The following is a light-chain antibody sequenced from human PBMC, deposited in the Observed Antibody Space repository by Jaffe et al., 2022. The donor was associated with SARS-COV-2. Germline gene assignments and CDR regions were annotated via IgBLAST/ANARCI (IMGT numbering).Light chain of an antibody. V-gene: IGLV3-1*01. Sequence: SYDLTQPPSVSVSPGQTASIACSGDKLGNKYVSWYQQKPGQSPVLVIYQDTKRPSGIPDRFSGSNSGNTATLTISGTQAMDEADYYCQAWDSSTYWVFGGGTRLTVL. J-gene: IGLJ3*02. CDR2: QDT. CDR1: KLGNKY. CDR3: QAWDSSTYWV.